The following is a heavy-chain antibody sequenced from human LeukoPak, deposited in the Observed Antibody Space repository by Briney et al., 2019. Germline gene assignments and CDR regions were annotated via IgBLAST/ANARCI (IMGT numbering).Heavy chain of an antibody. CDR2: ISGSGGST. CDR1: GFSFSSYA. J-gene: IGHJ4*02. V-gene: IGHV3-23*01. CDR3: AKERPSYYDSSGYYPYYFDY. D-gene: IGHD3-22*01. Sequence: GGSLRLSCAASGFSFSSYAISWVRQAPGKGLEWVSAISGSGGSTYYADSVKGRFTISRDNSKNTLYLQMNSLRAEDTAVYYCAKERPSYYDSSGYYPYYFDYWGQGTLVTVSS.